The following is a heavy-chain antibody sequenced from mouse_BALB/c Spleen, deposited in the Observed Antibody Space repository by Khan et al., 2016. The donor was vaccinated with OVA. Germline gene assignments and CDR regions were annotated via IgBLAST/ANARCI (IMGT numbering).Heavy chain of an antibody. CDR2: ISYSGNT. J-gene: IGHJ3*01. V-gene: IGHV3-2*02. CDR1: GYSITSEFA. Sequence: EVQLQESGPGLVKPSQSLSLTCTVTGYSITSEFAWNWIRQFPGNKLEWMGYISYSGNTRSNPSLKSLISIIRAPSRNQFYLQLNSVTTEDTATYYCARKDYYDYDPFPYWGQGTLVTVSA. D-gene: IGHD2-4*01. CDR3: ARKDYYDYDPFPY.